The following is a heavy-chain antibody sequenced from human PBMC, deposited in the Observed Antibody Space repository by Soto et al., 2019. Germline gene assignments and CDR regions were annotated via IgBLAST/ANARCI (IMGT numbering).Heavy chain of an antibody. V-gene: IGHV3-11*01. CDR2: IDSGDGTT. J-gene: IGHJ4*02. Sequence: PGGSLRLSCTGSGFDFGDYYMSWIRQAPRKGLEWVSYIDSGDGTTYYTDSVKGRFTISRDNAKKTVYLQMSSLRVEDTALYYCVRPYYSSSWFPFDRWGQGTLVTVSS. CDR3: VRPYYSSSWFPFDR. D-gene: IGHD6-13*01. CDR1: GFDFGDYY.